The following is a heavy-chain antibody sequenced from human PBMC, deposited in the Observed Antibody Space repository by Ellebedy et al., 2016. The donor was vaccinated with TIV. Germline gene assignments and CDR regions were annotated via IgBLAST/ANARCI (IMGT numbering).Heavy chain of an antibody. D-gene: IGHD2-2*01. Sequence: GESLKISCAASGFTFSSYGMHWVRQAPGKGLEWVAVISYDGSNKNYADSVKGRFTISRDNSKNTLSLQMNSLRAEDTAVYYCARGDCSSTSCYAFDYWGQGTLVTVSS. J-gene: IGHJ4*02. CDR2: ISYDGSNK. CDR1: GFTFSSYG. V-gene: IGHV3-30*03. CDR3: ARGDCSSTSCYAFDY.